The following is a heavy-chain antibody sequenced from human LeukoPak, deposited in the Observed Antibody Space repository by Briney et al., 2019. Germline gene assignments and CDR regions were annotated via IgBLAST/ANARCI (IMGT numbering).Heavy chain of an antibody. J-gene: IGHJ4*02. CDR1: GYTFTSYG. D-gene: IGHD6-13*01. Sequence: ASVKVSCKASGYTFTSYGISWVRQAPGRGLEWMGWISAYNGNTNYAQKLQGRVTMTTDTSTSTAYMELRSLRSDDTAVYYCALGIAAGRRIVGANGDYWGQGTLVTVS. CDR3: ALGIAAGRRIVGANGDY. V-gene: IGHV1-18*01. CDR2: ISAYNGNT.